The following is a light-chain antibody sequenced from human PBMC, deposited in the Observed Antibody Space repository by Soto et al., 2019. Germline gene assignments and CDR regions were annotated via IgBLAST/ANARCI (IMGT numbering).Light chain of an antibody. J-gene: IGLJ1*01. CDR2: EGS. V-gene: IGLV2-23*01. CDR3: SSYIPRSTFSV. CDR1: SIDAGSYNL. Sequence: ALTQPASVSGSPGQSITISCTGTSIDAGSYNLVSWYQQHPGKAPKLMIYEGSKRPLGVSNRFSGSQSGNTASLTISGLQAEDEADYYCSSYIPRSTFSVFGTGTKVTVL.